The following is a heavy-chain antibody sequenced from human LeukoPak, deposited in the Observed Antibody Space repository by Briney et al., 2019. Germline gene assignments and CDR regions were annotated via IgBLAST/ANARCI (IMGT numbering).Heavy chain of an antibody. CDR1: GYTFSNYG. Sequence: SVNLSCTASGYTFSNYGISWVRQAPGQGLEWMGWISTYNGDTKYAQNVQGRVTMTTDTSTAIAYMELRSLRSDDTGVYYCARDRYYDILTGSFDTFDIWGQGTMVAVSS. V-gene: IGHV1-18*01. CDR3: ARDRYYDILTGSFDTFDI. J-gene: IGHJ3*02. CDR2: ISTYNGDT. D-gene: IGHD3-9*01.